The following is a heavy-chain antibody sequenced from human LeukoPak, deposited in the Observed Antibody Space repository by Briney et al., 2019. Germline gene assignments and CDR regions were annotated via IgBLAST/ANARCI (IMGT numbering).Heavy chain of an antibody. Sequence: VASVKVSCKASGGTFSSYAISWVRQAPGQGLEWMGRIIPILGIANYAQKFQGRVTITADKSTSTAYMELSSLRSEDTAVYYCARDLDIVATICAYWGQGTLVTVST. CDR1: GGTFSSYA. J-gene: IGHJ4*02. CDR2: IIPILGIA. CDR3: ARDLDIVATICAY. D-gene: IGHD5-12*01. V-gene: IGHV1-69*04.